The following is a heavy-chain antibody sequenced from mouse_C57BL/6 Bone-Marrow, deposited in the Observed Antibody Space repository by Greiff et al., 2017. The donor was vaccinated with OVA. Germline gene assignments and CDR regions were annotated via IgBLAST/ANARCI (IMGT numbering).Heavy chain of an antibody. V-gene: IGHV5-4*01. D-gene: IGHD2-4*01. Sequence: EVHLVESGGGLVKPGGSLKLSCAASGFTFSSYAMSWVRQTPEKRLEWVATISDGGSYTYYPDNVKGRFTISRDNAKNNLYLQMSHLKSEDTAMYYCARDPGIYYDFAWFAYWGQGTLVTVSA. CDR2: ISDGGSYT. CDR3: ARDPGIYYDFAWFAY. J-gene: IGHJ3*01. CDR1: GFTFSSYA.